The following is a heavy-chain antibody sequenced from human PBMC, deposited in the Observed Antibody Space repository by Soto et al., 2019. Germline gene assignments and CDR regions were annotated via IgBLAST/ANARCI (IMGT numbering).Heavy chain of an antibody. CDR3: ARDSGSYPYYFDY. V-gene: IGHV5-51*01. J-gene: IGHJ4*02. CDR1: GGTFSNDI. CDR2: IYPGDSDT. Sequence: KVSCKTSGGTFSNDIIAWVRQRPGKGLEWMGIIYPGDSDTRYSPSFQGQVTISADKSISTAYLQWSSLKASDTAMYYCARDSGSYPYYFDYWGQGTLVTVSS. D-gene: IGHD1-26*01.